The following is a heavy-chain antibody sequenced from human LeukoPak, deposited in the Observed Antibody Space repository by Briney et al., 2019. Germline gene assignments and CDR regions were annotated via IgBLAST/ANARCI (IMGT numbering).Heavy chain of an antibody. Sequence: SETLSLTCTVSGGPISTYYWSWIRQPPGKELEWIGYIYYSGSTNYNPSLKSRVTISVDTSKNQFSLKLSSVTAADTAVYYCARDAVMWGFDPWGQGTLVTVSS. D-gene: IGHD3-16*01. V-gene: IGHV4-59*01. CDR2: IYYSGST. J-gene: IGHJ5*02. CDR3: ARDAVMWGFDP. CDR1: GGPISTYY.